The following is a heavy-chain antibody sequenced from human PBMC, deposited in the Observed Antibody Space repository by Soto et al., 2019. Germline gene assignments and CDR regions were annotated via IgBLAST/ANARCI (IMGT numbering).Heavy chain of an antibody. D-gene: IGHD3-22*01. V-gene: IGHV1-18*01. J-gene: IGHJ4*02. CDR2: ISPYNCNT. CDR3: ARDNYYDSGGLFDE. CDR1: GYTFTGYG. Sequence: QVRLVQSGAEVKKPGASVKVSCKTSGYTFTGYGISWVRQAPGQGLEWMWWISPYNCNTNLVQKLQGRVTMTTDTSRSTDYMELRSLGSDDTAVYYCARDNYYDSGGLFDEWGQGTLVTVSS.